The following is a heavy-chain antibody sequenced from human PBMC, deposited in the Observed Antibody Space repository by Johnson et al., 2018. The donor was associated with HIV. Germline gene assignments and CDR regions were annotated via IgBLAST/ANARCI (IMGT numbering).Heavy chain of an antibody. Sequence: VQLVESGGGLVQPGGSLRLSCAASGFTFSNAYMNWVRQAPGKGLEWVSVIYSGGSTYYADSVKGRFTISRDNSKNTLYLQMNSLRAEDTAVYYCASSRRGQQLVPLAFDIWGQGTIVTVSS. D-gene: IGHD6-13*01. CDR2: IYSGGST. J-gene: IGHJ3*02. CDR1: GFTFSNAY. CDR3: ASSRRGQQLVPLAFDI. V-gene: IGHV3-66*02.